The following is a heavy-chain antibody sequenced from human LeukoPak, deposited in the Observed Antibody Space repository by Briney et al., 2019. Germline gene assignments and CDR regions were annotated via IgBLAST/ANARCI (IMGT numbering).Heavy chain of an antibody. V-gene: IGHV4-4*07. Sequence: SETLSLTCTVSGGSISSYYWSWIRQPAGKGLEWIGRIYTSGSTNYNPSLKSRVTMSVDTSKNQFSLKLSSVTAADTAVYYCARDYDPYSSSWYPFRGGLYSAFDIWGQGTMVTVSS. CDR1: GGSISSYY. D-gene: IGHD6-13*01. J-gene: IGHJ3*02. CDR2: IYTSGST. CDR3: ARDYDPYSSSWYPFRGGLYSAFDI.